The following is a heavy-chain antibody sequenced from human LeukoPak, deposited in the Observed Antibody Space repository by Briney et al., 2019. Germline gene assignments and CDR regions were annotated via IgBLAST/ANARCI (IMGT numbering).Heavy chain of an antibody. CDR3: AKDFLRYCSGGSCSYFDY. Sequence: GGSLRLSCAASGFTFSSYAMSWVRQAPGKGLEWVSAISGRGGSTYYADSVKGRFTISRDNSKNTLYLQMNSLRAEDTAVYYCAKDFLRYCSGGSCSYFDYWGQGTLVTVSS. J-gene: IGHJ4*02. V-gene: IGHV3-23*01. D-gene: IGHD2-15*01. CDR2: ISGRGGST. CDR1: GFTFSSYA.